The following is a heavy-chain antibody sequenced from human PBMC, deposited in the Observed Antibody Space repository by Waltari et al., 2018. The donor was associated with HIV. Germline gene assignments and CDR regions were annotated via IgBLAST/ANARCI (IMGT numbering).Heavy chain of an antibody. V-gene: IGHV3-7*01. CDR2: IKQDGSEK. CDR3: ATSRTFDY. J-gene: IGHJ4*02. D-gene: IGHD2-2*01. CDR1: GFMFTSSW. Sequence: EVLLVESGGGLVQPGGSLSLSCTASGFMFTSSWMSWVRQAPGKGLEWVANIKQDGSEKYYVDSVKGRFTISRDNAKNSLYLQMNSLRAEDTAMYYCATSRTFDYWGQGTLVTVSS.